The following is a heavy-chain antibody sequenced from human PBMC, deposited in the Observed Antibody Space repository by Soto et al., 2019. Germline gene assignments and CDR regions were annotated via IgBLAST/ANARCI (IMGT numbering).Heavy chain of an antibody. Sequence: EVQLVESGGGQVKPGGSLRLSCAASGFALSDYSMNWVRQAPGKGLEWVSSITSSSRFINYAESVKGRFNISRDNAKNSLYLQMNNLRVEDTAVYYCAGSADDGRDNWGQGTLVTVSS. CDR3: AGSADDGRDN. J-gene: IGHJ4*02. V-gene: IGHV3-21*01. CDR1: GFALSDYS. D-gene: IGHD6-25*01. CDR2: ITSSSRFI.